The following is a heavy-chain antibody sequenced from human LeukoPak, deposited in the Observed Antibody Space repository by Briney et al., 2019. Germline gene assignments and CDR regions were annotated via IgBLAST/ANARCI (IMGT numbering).Heavy chain of an antibody. J-gene: IGHJ4*02. CDR1: GGSISSNNW. D-gene: IGHD6-19*01. CDR2: IYHSGST. CDR3: GRLMAGLD. V-gene: IGHV4-4*02. Sequence: SGTLSLTCAVSGGSISSNNWWSWVRQPSGKGLEWIADIYHSGSTNYSPSLKSRVTISVDKSKNQFFLKLNSVTAADTAVYYCGRLMAGLDWGQGTLVTVSS.